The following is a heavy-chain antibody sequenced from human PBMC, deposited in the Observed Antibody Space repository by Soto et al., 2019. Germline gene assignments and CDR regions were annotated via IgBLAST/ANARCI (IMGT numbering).Heavy chain of an antibody. CDR3: ARGRKYSSGWYFDY. V-gene: IGHV3-33*01. CDR2: IWYDGSNK. Sequence: GGSLRLSCAASGFTFSSYGIHWGRQAPGKGLEWVAVIWYDGSNKYYADSVKGRFTISRDNSKNTLYLQMNSLRVEDTAVYYCARGRKYSSGWYFDYGGQGTLVTVSA. CDR1: GFTFSSYG. J-gene: IGHJ4*02. D-gene: IGHD6-19*01.